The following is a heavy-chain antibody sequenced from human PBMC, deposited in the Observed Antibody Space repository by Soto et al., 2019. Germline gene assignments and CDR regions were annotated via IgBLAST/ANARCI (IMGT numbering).Heavy chain of an antibody. V-gene: IGHV3-23*01. J-gene: IGHJ6*02. CDR1: GFTFSSYA. Sequence: PGGSLRLSCAASGFTFSSYAMNWVRQAPGKGLEWVSAISGSGGSTYSADSVKGRFTISRDNSKNTLYLQMNSLRAEDTAVYYCAKDNDDYQYGMDVWGQGTTVTVSS. D-gene: IGHD2-8*01. CDR3: AKDNDDYQYGMDV. CDR2: ISGSGGST.